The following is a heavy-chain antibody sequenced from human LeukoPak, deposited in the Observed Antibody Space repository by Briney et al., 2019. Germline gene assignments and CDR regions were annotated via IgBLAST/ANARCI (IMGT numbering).Heavy chain of an antibody. V-gene: IGHV1-46*01. CDR3: AREWRNSSSWPALGGY. Sequence: ASVKVSCKASGYTFTSYYMHWVRQAPGQGLEWMGIINPSGGSTSYAQKFQGRVTMTRDTSTSTVYMELSSLRSEDTAVYYCAREWRNSSSWPALGGYWGQGTLVTVSS. CDR1: GYTFTSYY. CDR2: INPSGGST. D-gene: IGHD6-13*01. J-gene: IGHJ4*02.